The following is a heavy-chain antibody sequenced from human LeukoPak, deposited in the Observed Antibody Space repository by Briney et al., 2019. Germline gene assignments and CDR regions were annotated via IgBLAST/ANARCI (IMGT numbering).Heavy chain of an antibody. CDR2: IYYSGST. D-gene: IGHD2-2*01. CDR3: ARVFAGYDYGDY. Sequence: SETLSLTCTVSGGSISSYYWSWIRQPPGKGLEWIGYIYYSGSTNYNPSLKSRVTISVDTSKNQFSLKLCSVTAADTAVYYCARVFAGYDYGDYWGQGTLVTVSS. J-gene: IGHJ4*02. V-gene: IGHV4-59*01. CDR1: GGSISSYY.